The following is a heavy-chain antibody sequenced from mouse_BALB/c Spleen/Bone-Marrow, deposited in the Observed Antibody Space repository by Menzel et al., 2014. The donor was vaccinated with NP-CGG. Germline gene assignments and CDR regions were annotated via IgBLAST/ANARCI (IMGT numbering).Heavy chain of an antibody. D-gene: IGHD1-1*01. CDR1: GFNIKDTY. CDR2: IDPANGNT. CDR3: AMYCYGSSLFAY. J-gene: IGHJ3*01. Sequence: VQLKQSGAELVKPGASVKLSCTASGFNIKDTYMHWVKQSPEQALEWIGRIDPANGNTKYDPKFQGKATITADTSSNTAYLQLSSLTSEDTAVYYCAMYCYGSSLFAYWGQGTLVTVAA. V-gene: IGHV14-3*02.